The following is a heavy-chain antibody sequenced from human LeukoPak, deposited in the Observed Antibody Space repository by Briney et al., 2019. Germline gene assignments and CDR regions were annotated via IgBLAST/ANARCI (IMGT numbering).Heavy chain of an antibody. CDR3: ARGMGYDFRSGYYDY. D-gene: IGHD3-3*01. V-gene: IGHV3-7*01. J-gene: IGHJ4*02. Sequence: GGSLRLSCAASRFTFSSYWMSWVRQAPGKGLEWVANIKQDGSEKYYVDSVKGRFTISRDNAKNSLYLQMNSLRAEDTAVYYCARGMGYDFRSGYYDYWGQGTLVTVSS. CDR1: RFTFSSYW. CDR2: IKQDGSEK.